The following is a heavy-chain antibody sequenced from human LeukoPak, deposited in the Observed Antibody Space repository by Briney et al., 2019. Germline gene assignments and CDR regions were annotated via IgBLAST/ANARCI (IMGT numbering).Heavy chain of an antibody. CDR2: ISAYNGNT. Sequence: ASVKVSCKASGYTFTSYGISWVRQAPGQGLEWMGWISAYNGNTNYAQKLQGRVTTATDTSTSTAYMELRSLRSDDTAVYYCARGGYYYDSSGYPSHYWGQGTLVTVSS. CDR1: GYTFTSYG. D-gene: IGHD3-22*01. CDR3: ARGGYYYDSSGYPSHY. J-gene: IGHJ4*02. V-gene: IGHV1-18*01.